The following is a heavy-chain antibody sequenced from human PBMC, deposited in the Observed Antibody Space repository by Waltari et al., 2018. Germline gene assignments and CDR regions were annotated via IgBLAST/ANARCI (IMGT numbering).Heavy chain of an antibody. CDR3: ARGLDGLLWFREGPWFDP. D-gene: IGHD3-10*01. Sequence: QVQLQQWGAGLLKPSETLSLTCAVYGGSFSGYYWSWIRQPPGKGLEWIGEINHSGSTNYNPSLKSRVTISVDTSKNQFSLKLSSVTAADTAVYYCARGLDGLLWFREGPWFDPWGQGTLVTVSS. CDR2: INHSGST. V-gene: IGHV4-34*01. CDR1: GGSFSGYY. J-gene: IGHJ5*02.